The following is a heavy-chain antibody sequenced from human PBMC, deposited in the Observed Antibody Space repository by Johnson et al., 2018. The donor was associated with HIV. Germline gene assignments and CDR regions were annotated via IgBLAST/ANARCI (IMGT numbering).Heavy chain of an antibody. CDR1: RFAFSNYG. CDR2: ISFDGSHK. CDR3: AREPGLVAAFDI. J-gene: IGHJ3*02. Sequence: QVQLVESGGGVVQPGRSLRLSCAASRFAFSNYGMHWVRQAPGKGLEWVAVISFDGSHKYYADSVKGRFTISRDNSKNTLYLQMNSLRAEDTAVYYCAREPGLVAAFDIWGQGTMVTVSS. D-gene: IGHD6-19*01. V-gene: IGHV3-30*19.